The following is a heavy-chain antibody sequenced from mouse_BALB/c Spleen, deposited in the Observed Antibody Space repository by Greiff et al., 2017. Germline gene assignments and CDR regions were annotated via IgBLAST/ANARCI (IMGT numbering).Heavy chain of an antibody. V-gene: IGHV2-9*02. CDR2: IWAGGST. J-gene: IGHJ4*01. CDR1: GFSLTSYG. D-gene: IGHD2-14*01. Sequence: VKLVESGPGLVAPSQSLSITCTVSGFSLTSYGVHWVRQPPGKGLEWLGVIWAGGSTNYNSALMSRLSISKDNSKSQVFLKMNRLQTDDTAMYYCASQVRRRLMDYWGEGTSVTVSS. CDR3: ASQVRRRLMDY.